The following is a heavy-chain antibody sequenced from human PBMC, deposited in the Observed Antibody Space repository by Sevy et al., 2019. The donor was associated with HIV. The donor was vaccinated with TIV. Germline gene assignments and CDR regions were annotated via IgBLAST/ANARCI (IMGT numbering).Heavy chain of an antibody. CDR3: ARAPVYCRGGNCYPYHFDY. J-gene: IGHJ4*02. CDR2: INPNNGGT. V-gene: IGHV1-2*02. D-gene: IGHD2-15*01. CDR1: GYTFTTYG. Sequence: ASVKVSCKTSGYTFTTYGLSWVRQAPGQGLEWMGWINPNNGGTNYAQEFQGRVTMTRDTSISTVYMELSRLKSDDTAVYYCARAPVYCRGGNCYPYHFDYWGQGTLVTVSS.